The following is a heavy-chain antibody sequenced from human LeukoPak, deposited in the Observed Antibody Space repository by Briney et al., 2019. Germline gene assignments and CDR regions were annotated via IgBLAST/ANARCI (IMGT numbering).Heavy chain of an antibody. D-gene: IGHD6-6*01. CDR1: GFTFDDYA. CDR3: AKSWDYSSSSMNAFDI. V-gene: IGHV3-9*01. Sequence: GGSLRLSCAASGFTFDDYAMHWVRQAPGKGLEWVSGISWNSGSIGHADSMKGRFTISRDNAKNSLYLQMNSLRAEDTALYYCAKSWDYSSSSMNAFDIWGQGTMVTVSS. CDR2: ISWNSGSI. J-gene: IGHJ3*02.